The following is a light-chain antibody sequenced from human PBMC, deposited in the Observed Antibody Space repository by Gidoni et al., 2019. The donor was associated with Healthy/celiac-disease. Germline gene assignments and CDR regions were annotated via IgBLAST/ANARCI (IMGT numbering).Light chain of an antibody. V-gene: IGKV1-5*01. CDR1: QSISSW. CDR2: DAS. J-gene: IGKJ1*01. Sequence: DIQMTQYPSTLSASVGDRVTIPCRASQSISSWLAWYQQKPGKAPKLLIYDASSLESGVPSRFSGSGSVTEFTLTISSLQPDDFATYYCQQYNSYWTFGQGTKVEIK. CDR3: QQYNSYWT.